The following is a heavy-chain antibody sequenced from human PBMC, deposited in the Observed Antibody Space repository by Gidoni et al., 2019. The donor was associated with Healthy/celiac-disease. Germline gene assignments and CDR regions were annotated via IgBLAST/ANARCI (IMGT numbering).Heavy chain of an antibody. D-gene: IGHD3-22*01. CDR1: GFTFRSYW. J-gene: IGHJ3*02. Sequence: EVQLVESGGGFVQPGGSLRLFCAASGFTFRSYWMHWVRQAPGKGLVWVSRIKSDGSSTSYADSVKGRFTISRDNAKNTLYLQMNSLRAEETAVYDCARDGYYDSSGSLRAFDIWGQGTMVTVSS. CDR2: IKSDGSST. CDR3: ARDGYYDSSGSLRAFDI. V-gene: IGHV3-74*01.